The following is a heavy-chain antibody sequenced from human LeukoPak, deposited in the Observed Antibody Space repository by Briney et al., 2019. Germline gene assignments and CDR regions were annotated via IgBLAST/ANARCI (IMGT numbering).Heavy chain of an antibody. D-gene: IGHD1-26*01. Sequence: SETLSLTCTVSGDSISSYYWSWIRQPPGKGVEWGGYIFYSGSTNYNPSLKSRVNISVDTSKNQISLNLSSVTAADTAVYYCARGARGSYSYWGQGTLVTVSS. CDR2: IFYSGST. CDR1: GDSISSYY. V-gene: IGHV4-59*08. J-gene: IGHJ4*02. CDR3: ARGARGSYSY.